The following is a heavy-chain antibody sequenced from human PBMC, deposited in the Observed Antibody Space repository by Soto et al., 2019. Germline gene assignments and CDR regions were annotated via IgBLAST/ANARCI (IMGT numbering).Heavy chain of an antibody. CDR2: FYYSGST. J-gene: IGHJ6*02. D-gene: IGHD2-2*01. Sequence: SETLSLTCTVSGGSISSGPYSWGWIRQPPGKGLEWIGTFYYSGSTHYNPSLESRVTISVDTSKNQFSLKVSSVTAADTAMYYCESLGGYCSGTSCHGYYAMDVWGQGTTVTVSS. V-gene: IGHV4-39*01. CDR1: GGSISSGPYS. CDR3: ESLGGYCSGTSCHGYYAMDV.